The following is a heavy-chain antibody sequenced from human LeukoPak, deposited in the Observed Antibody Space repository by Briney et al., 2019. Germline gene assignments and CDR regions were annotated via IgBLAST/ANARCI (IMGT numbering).Heavy chain of an antibody. V-gene: IGHV3-23*01. CDR1: GFTFSSYA. Sequence: PGGSLRLPCAASGFTFSSYAMSWVRQAPGKGLEWVSAISGSGGSTYYADSVKGRFTISRDNSKNTLYLQMNSLRAEDTAVYYCARTLMVRGVIRYFQHWGQGTLVTVSS. CDR3: ARTLMVRGVIRYFQH. CDR2: ISGSGGST. J-gene: IGHJ1*01. D-gene: IGHD3-10*01.